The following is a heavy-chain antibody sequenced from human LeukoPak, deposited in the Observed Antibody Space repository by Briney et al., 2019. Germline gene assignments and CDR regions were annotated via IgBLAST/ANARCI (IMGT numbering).Heavy chain of an antibody. CDR1: GYSFTSHS. D-gene: IGHD3-22*01. Sequence: ASVKVSCKASGYSFTSHSVHWVRQAPGQGLEWMVLIHPSGGKARYAQKFQGRLSMTRDTSPSTDYMELSTPTSEDTAVYYCAKHFVNYYDTIGDALDIWGQGTMVSVSS. CDR3: AKHFVNYYDTIGDALDI. V-gene: IGHV1-46*01. J-gene: IGHJ3*02. CDR2: IHPSGGKA.